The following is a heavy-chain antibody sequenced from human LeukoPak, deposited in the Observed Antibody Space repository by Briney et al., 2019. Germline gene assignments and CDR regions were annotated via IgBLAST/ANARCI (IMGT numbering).Heavy chain of an antibody. Sequence: SVKVSYKASGGTFSSYAISWVRQAPGQGLEWMGRIIPIFGTANYAQKFQGRVTITTDESTSTAYMELSSLRSEDTAVYYCAREGYSYGNYFDYWGQGTLVTVSS. V-gene: IGHV1-69*05. D-gene: IGHD5-18*01. J-gene: IGHJ4*02. CDR1: GGTFSSYA. CDR2: IIPIFGTA. CDR3: AREGYSYGNYFDY.